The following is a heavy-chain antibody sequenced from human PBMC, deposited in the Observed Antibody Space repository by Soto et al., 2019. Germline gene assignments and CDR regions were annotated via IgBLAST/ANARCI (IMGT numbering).Heavy chain of an antibody. CDR3: ARVLGSSGYPEYFQH. D-gene: IGHD6-13*01. J-gene: IGHJ1*01. V-gene: IGHV3-48*01. Sequence: GESLKISCAASGFTFSSYSMNWVRQAPGKGLEWVSYISSSSTTIYYADSVKGRFTISRDNAKNSLYLQMNSLRAEDTAVYYCARVLGSSGYPEYFQHWGRGPLVPVSS. CDR1: GFTFSSYS. CDR2: ISSSSTTI.